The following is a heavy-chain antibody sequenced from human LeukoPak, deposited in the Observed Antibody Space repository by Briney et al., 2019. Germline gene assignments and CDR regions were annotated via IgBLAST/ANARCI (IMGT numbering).Heavy chain of an antibody. J-gene: IGHJ4*02. V-gene: IGHV3-48*03. CDR1: GITFSSYE. CDR2: ISTSDSTI. Sequence: PGGSLRLSCVVSGITFSSYEMNWVRQAPGKGLEWVSYISTSDSTIYYADSVKGRFTISRDNAKNSLYLQMNGLRAEDTAIYYCASPQWLAFWGQGTLVTVSS. D-gene: IGHD6-19*01. CDR3: ASPQWLAF.